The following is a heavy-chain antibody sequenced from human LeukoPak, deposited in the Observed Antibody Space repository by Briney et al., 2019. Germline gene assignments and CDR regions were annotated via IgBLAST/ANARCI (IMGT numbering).Heavy chain of an antibody. V-gene: IGHV5-51*01. D-gene: IGHD6-13*01. J-gene: IGHJ3*02. Sequence: GESLKISCKGSGYSFNTYWIGWVRQMPGKGLEWMGIIYPGDSDTRYSPSFQGQVTISADKSISTAYLQWSSLKASDTAMYYCARRKDRSSWHDVFDIWGQGTMVTVSS. CDR2: IYPGDSDT. CDR3: ARRKDRSSWHDVFDI. CDR1: GYSFNTYW.